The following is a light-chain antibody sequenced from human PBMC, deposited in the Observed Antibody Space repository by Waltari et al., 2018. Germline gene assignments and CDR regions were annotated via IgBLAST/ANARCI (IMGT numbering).Light chain of an antibody. CDR2: GNS. CDR3: QSYDSSLRVYV. V-gene: IGLV1-40*01. CDR1: SSNIGAGYD. Sequence: QSVLTQPPSVSGAPGQRVTISCTGSSSNIGAGYDVHWYQQLPGTAPKLLIYGNSSRPSGVPDRFSGSKSGTSASLAITGLQAEDEADYYCQSYDSSLRVYVFGTGTKVTVL. J-gene: IGLJ1*01.